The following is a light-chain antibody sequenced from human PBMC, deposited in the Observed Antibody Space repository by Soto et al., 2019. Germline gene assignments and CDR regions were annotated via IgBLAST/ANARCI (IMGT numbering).Light chain of an antibody. CDR2: WAS. V-gene: IGKV4-1*01. J-gene: IGKJ1*01. Sequence: DIVMTQSPDSLAVSLGERATINCKSSQSVLYSSNNKNYLAWYQQKPGQPPKLLIYWASTRESGVPDRFSGSGSGTDFTLTISSLQAEDVAVYYCQQYYNWPPWTFGQGTKVEIK. CDR1: QSVLYSSNNKNY. CDR3: QQYYNWPPWT.